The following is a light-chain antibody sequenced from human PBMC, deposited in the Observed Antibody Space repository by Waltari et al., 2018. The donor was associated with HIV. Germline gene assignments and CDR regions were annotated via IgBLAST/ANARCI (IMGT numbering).Light chain of an antibody. CDR1: QTVRSS. Sequence: DIQITQSPPSLSASVGQRVTITCRACQTVRSSLAWYQQRPGKAPKSLVYGASKLQTEVPARFSAGGSGTNFSLTISSLKPEDFATYICQKYYTFPRTFGRGTRVDMK. J-gene: IGKJ1*01. CDR3: QKYYTFPRT. V-gene: IGKV1-16*01. CDR2: GAS.